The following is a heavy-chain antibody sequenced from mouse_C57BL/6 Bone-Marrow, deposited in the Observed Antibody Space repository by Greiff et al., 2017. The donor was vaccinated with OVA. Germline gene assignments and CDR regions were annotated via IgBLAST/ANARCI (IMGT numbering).Heavy chain of an antibody. D-gene: IGHD1-1*01. Sequence: EVQLQQSGPELVKPGASVKISCKASGYTFTDYYMNWVKQSHGESLEWIGDINPNNGGTSYNQKFKGKATLTVDKSSSTAYMELRSLTSEDSAVYYSARATTVGYAMDYWGQGTSVTVSS. CDR2: INPNNGGT. CDR3: ARATTVGYAMDY. J-gene: IGHJ4*01. CDR1: GYTFTDYY. V-gene: IGHV1-26*01.